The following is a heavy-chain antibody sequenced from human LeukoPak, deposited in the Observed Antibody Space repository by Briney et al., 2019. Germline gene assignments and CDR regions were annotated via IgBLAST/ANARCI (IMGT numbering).Heavy chain of an antibody. D-gene: IGHD3-22*01. CDR1: GGSISSCY. V-gene: IGHV4-59*01. J-gene: IGHJ3*02. Sequence: SETLSLTCTVSGGSISSCYWSWIRQPPGKGLEWIGYIYYSGSTNYNPSLKSRVTISVDTSKNQFSLKLSSVTAADTAVYYCARDMIVATWDAFDIWGQGTMVTVSS. CDR2: IYYSGST. CDR3: ARDMIVATWDAFDI.